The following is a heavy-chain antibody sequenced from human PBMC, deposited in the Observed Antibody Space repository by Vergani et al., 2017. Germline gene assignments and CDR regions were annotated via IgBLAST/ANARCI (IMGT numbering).Heavy chain of an antibody. Sequence: QVQLVESGGGVVQPGRSLRLSCAASGFTFSSYGMHWVRQAPGKGLEWVAVIWYDGSNKYYADSVKGRFTISRDNSKNTLYLQMNSLRAEDTAVYYCARDWIAGSSWXLDYWGQGILVTVSS. J-gene: IGHJ4*02. CDR3: ARDWIAGSSWXLDY. CDR2: IWYDGSNK. CDR1: GFTFSSYG. D-gene: IGHD6-13*01. V-gene: IGHV3-33*01.